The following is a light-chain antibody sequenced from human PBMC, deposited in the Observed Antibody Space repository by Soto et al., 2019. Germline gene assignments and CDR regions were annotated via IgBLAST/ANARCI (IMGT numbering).Light chain of an antibody. CDR2: AAS. V-gene: IGKV1-39*01. CDR1: LTISSY. J-gene: IGKJ1*01. Sequence: DIQMTQSPSSLSASVGDRVTITCRASLTISSYLNWFQQKPGKAPALLISAASSLQSGVPSRFSGSGSGTDFILTISSLQTADSATYYCQQSYGTPWTFGQGTKVEIK. CDR3: QQSYGTPWT.